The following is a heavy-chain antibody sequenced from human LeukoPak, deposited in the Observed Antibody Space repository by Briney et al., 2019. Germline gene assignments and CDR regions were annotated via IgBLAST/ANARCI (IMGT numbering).Heavy chain of an antibody. Sequence: PGRSLRLSCAASGFTFSSYGMHWVRQALGKGLEWVAVMWFDGSNIYYADSVKGRFTISRDNSKNTLYLQMNSLRAEDTAVYYCARDYSSSWLRFFDYWGQGTLVTVSS. J-gene: IGHJ4*02. CDR1: GFTFSSYG. D-gene: IGHD6-6*01. V-gene: IGHV3-33*01. CDR3: ARDYSSSWLRFFDY. CDR2: MWFDGSNI.